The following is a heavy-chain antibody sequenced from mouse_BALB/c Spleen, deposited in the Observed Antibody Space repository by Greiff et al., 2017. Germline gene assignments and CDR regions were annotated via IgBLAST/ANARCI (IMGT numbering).Heavy chain of an antibody. D-gene: IGHD2-3*01. CDR1: GYTFTNYW. V-gene: IGHV1-63*02. CDR2: IYPGGGYT. Sequence: VQLQESGAELVRPGTSVKISCKASGYTFTNYWLGWVKQRPGQGLEWIGDIYPGGGYTNYNEKVKGKATLTADTSSSTAYMQLSSLTSEDSAVYFCARSPHDGRAWFAYWGQGTLVTVSA. CDR3: ARSPHDGRAWFAY. J-gene: IGHJ3*01.